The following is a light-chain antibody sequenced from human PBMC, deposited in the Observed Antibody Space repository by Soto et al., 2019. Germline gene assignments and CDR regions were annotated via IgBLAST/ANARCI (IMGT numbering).Light chain of an antibody. CDR2: EVS. V-gene: IGLV2-8*01. CDR3: TSYAGSNNLV. J-gene: IGLJ3*02. CDR1: SSDVGKYDY. Sequence: QSALTQPPSASGSPGQSVTISCTGTSSDVGKYDYVSWFQHHPGKAPKLIIYEVSKRPSGVPDRFSGSKSGSTASLTVSGLQTEDEADYYCTSYAGSNNLVFAGGTKLTVL.